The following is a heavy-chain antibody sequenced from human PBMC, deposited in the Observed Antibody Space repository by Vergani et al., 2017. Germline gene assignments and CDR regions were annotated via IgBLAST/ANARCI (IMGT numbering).Heavy chain of an antibody. V-gene: IGHV4-59*08. J-gene: IGHJ4*02. Sequence: QVQLQESGPGLVKPSETLSLTCTVSGGSISSYYWSWIRQPPGKGLEWIGYIYYSGSTNYNPSLKSRVTISVDTSKNQFSLKLSSVTAADTAVYYCASFCPGYGGNTVFDYWGQGTLVTVSS. CDR3: ASFCPGYGGNTVFDY. CDR1: GGSISSYY. D-gene: IGHD4-23*01. CDR2: IYYSGST.